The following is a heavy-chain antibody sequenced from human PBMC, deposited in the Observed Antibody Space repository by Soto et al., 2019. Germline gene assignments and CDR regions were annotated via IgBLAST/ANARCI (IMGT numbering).Heavy chain of an antibody. J-gene: IGHJ6*02. CDR3: ARDHLYCSDSNCFRGYYSMDV. Sequence: QVKLVESGGGVVQPGKSLRLSCVVSGFTFTSYAMHWVRQAPGKGLEWVAVISFDGTNTYYADSVEGRFTFSRDNSKNTLYMQMTSLRPEDTAVDYCARDHLYCSDSNCFRGYYSMDVWGQGTTVNVSS. V-gene: IGHV3-30-3*01. D-gene: IGHD2-2*01. CDR2: ISFDGTNT. CDR1: GFTFTSYA.